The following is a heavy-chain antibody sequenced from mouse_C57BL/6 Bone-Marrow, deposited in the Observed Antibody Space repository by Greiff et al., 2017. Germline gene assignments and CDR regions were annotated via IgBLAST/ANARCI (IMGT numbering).Heavy chain of an antibody. D-gene: IGHD2-4*01. Sequence: QVQLQQPGAELVKPGASVKLSCKASGYTFTIYWMHWVKQRPGQGLEWIGMIHPNSGSTNYNEKFKSKATLTVDKSSSTAYMQLSSLTSEDSAVYYCARKIYDYRFAYWGQGTLVTVSA. J-gene: IGHJ3*01. CDR3: ARKIYDYRFAY. CDR1: GYTFTIYW. V-gene: IGHV1-64*01. CDR2: IHPNSGST.